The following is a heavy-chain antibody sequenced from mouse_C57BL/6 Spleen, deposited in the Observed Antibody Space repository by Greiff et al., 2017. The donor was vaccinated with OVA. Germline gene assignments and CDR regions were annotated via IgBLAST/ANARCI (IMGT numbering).Heavy chain of an antibody. Sequence: EVKLVESEGGLVQPGSSMKLSCTASGFTFSDYYMAWVRQVPEKGLEWVANINYDGSSTYYLDSLKSRFIISRDNAKNILYLQMSSLKSEDTATYYCARFYGSNYFDYWGQGTTLTVSS. CDR2: INYDGSST. CDR3: ARFYGSNYFDY. V-gene: IGHV5-16*01. CDR1: GFTFSDYY. J-gene: IGHJ2*01. D-gene: IGHD1-1*01.